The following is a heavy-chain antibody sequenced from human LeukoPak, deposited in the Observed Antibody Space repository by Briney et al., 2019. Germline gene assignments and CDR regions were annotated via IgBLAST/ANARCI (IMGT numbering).Heavy chain of an antibody. V-gene: IGHV4-31*03. J-gene: IGHJ6*02. D-gene: IGHD4-17*01. CDR1: GGSISSGGYY. Sequence: SQTLSLTCTVSGGSISSGGYYWSWIRQHPGKGLEWIGYIYYSGSTYDNPSLKSRVTISVDTSKNQFSLKLSSVTAADTAVYYCARDTVTTSLPEVWGQGTTVTVSS. CDR2: IYYSGST. CDR3: ARDTVTTSLPEV.